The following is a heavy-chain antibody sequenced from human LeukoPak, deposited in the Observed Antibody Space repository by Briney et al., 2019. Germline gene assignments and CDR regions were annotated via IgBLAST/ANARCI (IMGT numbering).Heavy chain of an antibody. Sequence: SETLSLTCTVSGGSISSYYWSWIRQPAGKGLVWIGRIYTSGSTNYNPSLKSRVTMSVDTSKNQFSLKLSSVTAADTAVYYCARESSYGYSIDYWGQGTLVTVSS. V-gene: IGHV4-4*07. CDR1: GGSISSYY. CDR3: ARESSYGYSIDY. D-gene: IGHD5-18*01. J-gene: IGHJ4*02. CDR2: IYTSGST.